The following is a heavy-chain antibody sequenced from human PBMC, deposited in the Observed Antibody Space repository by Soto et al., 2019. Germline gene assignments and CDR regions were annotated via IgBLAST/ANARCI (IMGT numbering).Heavy chain of an antibody. J-gene: IGHJ3*02. V-gene: IGHV3-23*01. CDR1: GFTFSSYD. Sequence: PXGSLRLSCAASGFTFSSYDMSWVRQAPGKGLEWVSAISGSGGSTYYADSVKGRFTISRDNSKNTLYLQMNSLRAEDTAVYYCAKDPPNYDILTGYYPDDAFDIWGQGTMVTVSS. CDR3: AKDPPNYDILTGYYPDDAFDI. D-gene: IGHD3-9*01. CDR2: ISGSGGST.